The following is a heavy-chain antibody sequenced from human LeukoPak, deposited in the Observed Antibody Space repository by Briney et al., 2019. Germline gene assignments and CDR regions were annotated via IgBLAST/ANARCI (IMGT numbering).Heavy chain of an antibody. Sequence: SETLSLTCAVYGGSFSGYYWSWIRQPPGKGLEWIGEINHSGSTNYNPSLKSRVTISVGTSKNQFSLKLSSVTAADTAVYYCARGQGYSYGYGPYYYYMDVWGKGTTVTVSS. D-gene: IGHD5-18*01. V-gene: IGHV4-34*01. J-gene: IGHJ6*03. CDR1: GGSFSGYY. CDR3: ARGQGYSYGYGPYYYYMDV. CDR2: INHSGST.